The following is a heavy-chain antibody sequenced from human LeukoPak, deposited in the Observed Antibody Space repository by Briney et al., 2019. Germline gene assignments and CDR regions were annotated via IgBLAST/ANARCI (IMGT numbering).Heavy chain of an antibody. CDR2: INHSGST. Sequence: KASETLSLTCAVYGGSFSGYYWSWIRQPPEKGLEWIGEINHSGSTNYNPSLKSRVTISVDTSKNQFSLKLSSVTAADTAVYYCARGRGDLIVGTTTTYFDYWGQGTLVTVSS. CDR1: GGSFSGYY. D-gene: IGHD1-26*01. V-gene: IGHV4-34*01. J-gene: IGHJ4*02. CDR3: ARGRGDLIVGTTTTYFDY.